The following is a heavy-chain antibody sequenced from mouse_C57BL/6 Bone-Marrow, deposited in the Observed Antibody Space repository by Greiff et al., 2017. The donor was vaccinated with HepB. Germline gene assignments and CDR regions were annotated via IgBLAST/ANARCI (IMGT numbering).Heavy chain of an antibody. Sequence: EVKLVESGGGLVQSGRSLRLSCATSGFTFSDFYMEWVRQAPGKGLEWIAASRNKANDYTTEYSASVKGRFIVSRDTSQSILYLQMNALRAEDTAFYYCARDVSWAWFADWGQGTLVTVSA. CDR2: SRNKANDYTT. CDR3: ARDVSWAWFAD. V-gene: IGHV7-1*01. CDR1: GFTFSDFY. D-gene: IGHD4-1*01. J-gene: IGHJ3*01.